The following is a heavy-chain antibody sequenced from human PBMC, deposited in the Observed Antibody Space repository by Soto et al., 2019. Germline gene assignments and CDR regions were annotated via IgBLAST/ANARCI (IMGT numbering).Heavy chain of an antibody. CDR1: GFTLSSYS. J-gene: IGHJ4*02. D-gene: IGHD5-18*01. CDR2: TSGSGAST. Sequence: EGCMRLSCAVSGFTLSSYSMSWVRQAPGKGLEWVSATSGSGASTYHADSVKGRFTISRDNSKNTLYLQMNSLRAEDTAVYYCAKWDTAMVTGYFDYWGQGTLVTVSS. V-gene: IGHV3-23*01. CDR3: AKWDTAMVTGYFDY.